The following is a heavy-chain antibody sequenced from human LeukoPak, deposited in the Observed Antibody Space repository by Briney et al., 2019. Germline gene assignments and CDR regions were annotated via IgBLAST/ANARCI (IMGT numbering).Heavy chain of an antibody. CDR2: INPNSGGT. V-gene: IGHV1-2*02. J-gene: IGHJ5*02. Sequence: GASVEVSCKASGYTFIGYYMHWVRQAPGQGLEWMGWINPNSGGTNYAQKFQGRVTMTRDTSISTAYMELSRLRSDDTAVYYCARDRAPHYYDSSGYWFDPWGQGTLVTVSS. D-gene: IGHD3-22*01. CDR1: GYTFIGYY. CDR3: ARDRAPHYYDSSGYWFDP.